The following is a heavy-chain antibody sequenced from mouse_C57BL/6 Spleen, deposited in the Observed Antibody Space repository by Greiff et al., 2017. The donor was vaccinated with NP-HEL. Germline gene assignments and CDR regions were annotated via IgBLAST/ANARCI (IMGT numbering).Heavy chain of an antibody. V-gene: IGHV5-9-1*02. J-gene: IGHJ3*01. CDR1: GFTFSSYA. Sequence: EVQVVESGEGLVKPGGSLKLSCAASGFTFSSYAMSWVRQTPKKRLEWVAYISSGGDYIYYADTVKGRFTISRDNARNTLYLQMSSLKSEDTAMYYCTRDDDQFAYWGQGTLVTVSA. CDR3: TRDDDQFAY. D-gene: IGHD2-3*01. CDR2: ISSGGDYI.